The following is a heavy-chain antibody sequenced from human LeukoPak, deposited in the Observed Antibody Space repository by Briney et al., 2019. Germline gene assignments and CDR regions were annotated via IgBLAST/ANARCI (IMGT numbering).Heavy chain of an antibody. Sequence: PGGSLRLSCAAAGFTFSSYSMNWVRQAPGKGLEWVSSISGSGGSTYYADSVKGRFNITRDNSKNTLYLQMNSLRAEDTAVYYCAKELYSSGWYGLDYWGQGTLVTVSS. D-gene: IGHD6-19*01. J-gene: IGHJ4*02. CDR3: AKELYSSGWYGLDY. V-gene: IGHV3-23*01. CDR2: ISGSGGST. CDR1: GFTFSSYS.